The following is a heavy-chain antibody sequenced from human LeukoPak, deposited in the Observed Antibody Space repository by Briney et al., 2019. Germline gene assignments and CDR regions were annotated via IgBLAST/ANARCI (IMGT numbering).Heavy chain of an antibody. V-gene: IGHV1-2*04. CDR1: GYTFTGYY. D-gene: IGHD3-9*01. CDR3: ARGMYYDILTGYYSNWFDP. J-gene: IGHJ5*02. Sequence: GASVKVSCKASGYTFTGYYMHWVRQAPGQGLEWMGWINPNSGGTNYAQKFQGWVTMTRDTSISTAYMELSRLRSDDTAVYYCARGMYYDILTGYYSNWFDPWGQGTLVTVSS. CDR2: INPNSGGT.